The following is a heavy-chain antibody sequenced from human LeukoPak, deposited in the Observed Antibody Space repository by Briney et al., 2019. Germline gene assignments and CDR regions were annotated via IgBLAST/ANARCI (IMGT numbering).Heavy chain of an antibody. CDR1: GFTFSSYA. CDR2: ISGSGGST. Sequence: PGGSLRLSCAASGFTFSSYAMSWVRQAPGKGLEWVSAISGSGGSTYYADSVKGRFTISRDNSKNTLYLQMNSLKAEDTAVYYCAKAMVRGVIIPGTSDYWGQGTLVTVSS. CDR3: AKAMVRGVIIPGTSDY. V-gene: IGHV3-23*01. J-gene: IGHJ4*02. D-gene: IGHD3-10*01.